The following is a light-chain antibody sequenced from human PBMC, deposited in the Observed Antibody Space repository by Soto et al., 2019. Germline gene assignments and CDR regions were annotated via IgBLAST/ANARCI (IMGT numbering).Light chain of an antibody. J-gene: IGKJ4*01. Sequence: EIVLTQSPGTLSLSPGERATLSCRASQSVSSSYLAWYQQKPGQAPRLLIYGASSRATGIPERFSGSGSGTDFTITISRLEPEDFAVYYCHQSDSSPLTSGGWTKVEIK. V-gene: IGKV3-20*01. CDR2: GAS. CDR1: QSVSSSY. CDR3: HQSDSSPLT.